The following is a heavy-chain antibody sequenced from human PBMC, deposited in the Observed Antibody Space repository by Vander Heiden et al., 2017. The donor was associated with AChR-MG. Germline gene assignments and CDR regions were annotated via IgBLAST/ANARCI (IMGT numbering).Heavy chain of an antibody. D-gene: IGHD3-16*01. CDR3: ARGGERRRSNWFDP. CDR2: ISYDGSNK. Sequence: QVQLVESGGGVVQPGRSLRLSCAASGFTFRSYAMHWVRQAPGKGLEWVAVISYDGSNKYYADAVKGRFTISRDNSKNTLYLQMKSMRAEDTAVYYCARGGERRRSNWFDPWGQGTLVTVSS. J-gene: IGHJ5*02. V-gene: IGHV3-30-3*01. CDR1: GFTFRSYA.